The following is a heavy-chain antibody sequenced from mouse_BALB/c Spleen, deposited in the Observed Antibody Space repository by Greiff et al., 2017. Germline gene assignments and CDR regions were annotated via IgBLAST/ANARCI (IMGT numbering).Heavy chain of an antibody. J-gene: IGHJ2*01. D-gene: IGHD2-3*01. CDR1: GYTFTDYA. CDR3: ARRKIYDGYYMDY. V-gene: IGHV1-67*01. Sequence: QVQLQQSGPELVRPGVSVKISCKGSGYTFTDYAMHWVKQSHAKSLEWIGVISTYYGNTNYNQKFKGKATMTVDKSSSTAYMELARLTSEDSAIYYCARRKIYDGYYMDYWGQGTTLTVSS. CDR2: ISTYYGNT.